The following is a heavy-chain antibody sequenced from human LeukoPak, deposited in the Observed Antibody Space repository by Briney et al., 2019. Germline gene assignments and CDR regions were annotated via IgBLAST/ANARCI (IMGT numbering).Heavy chain of an antibody. CDR3: AGARGSGSYDFDY. D-gene: IGHD3-10*01. V-gene: IGHV1-2*02. CDR1: GYTFTGYY. Sequence: ASVKVSCKASGYTFTGYYMHWVRQAPGQGLEWMGWINPNSGGTNYAQKFQGRGTMTRDTSISTAYMELSRLRSDDTAVYYCAGARGSGSYDFDYWGQGTLVTVSS. J-gene: IGHJ4*02. CDR2: INPNSGGT.